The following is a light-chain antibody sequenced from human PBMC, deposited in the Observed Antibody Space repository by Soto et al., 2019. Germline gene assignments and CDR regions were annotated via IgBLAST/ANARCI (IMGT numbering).Light chain of an antibody. J-gene: IGKJ4*01. V-gene: IGKV3-15*01. Sequence: EIVMTQSPATVPVSPGERVTLSCRASQSVSIDLAWYQQKPGQAPRLLIYGASTRATDIPATFTGSGSGTEFTLTISSLQSEDIAVYYCQQYYSTPRTFGGGTKVDIK. CDR1: QSVSID. CDR2: GAS. CDR3: QQYYSTPRT.